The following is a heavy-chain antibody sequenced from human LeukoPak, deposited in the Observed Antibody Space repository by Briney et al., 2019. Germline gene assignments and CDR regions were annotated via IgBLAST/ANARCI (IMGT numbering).Heavy chain of an antibody. J-gene: IGHJ4*02. CDR2: LDPSDSYT. CDR3: ARLRDGSLDY. CDR1: GYHFTSHW. V-gene: IGHV5-10-1*01. Sequence: GGSLEISWKGSGYHFTSHWISWGRQMPGKGLEWMGRLDPSDSYTNYSPSFQGHVTISADRSFSTAFLQWSSLRASDTAMYYCARLRDGSLDYWGQGTLVTVSS.